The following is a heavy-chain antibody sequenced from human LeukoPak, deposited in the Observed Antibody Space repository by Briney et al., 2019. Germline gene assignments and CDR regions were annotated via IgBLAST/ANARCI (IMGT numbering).Heavy chain of an antibody. V-gene: IGHV1-69*06. D-gene: IGHD6-19*01. CDR2: IIPIFGTA. CDR1: GGTFSSCA. J-gene: IGHJ4*02. Sequence: SVKVSCKASGGTFSSCAISWVRQAPGQGLEWMGGIIPIFGTANYAQKFQGRVTITADKSTSTAYMELSSLRSEDTAVYYCARMEGIAVAGHQGYFDYWGQGTLVTVSS. CDR3: ARMEGIAVAGHQGYFDY.